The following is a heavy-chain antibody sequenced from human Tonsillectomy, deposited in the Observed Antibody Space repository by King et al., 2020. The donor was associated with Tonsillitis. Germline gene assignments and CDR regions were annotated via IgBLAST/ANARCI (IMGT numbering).Heavy chain of an antibody. CDR2: FDPEAVKPVET. J-gene: IGHJ3*01. V-gene: IGHV1-24*01. CDR1: GDSLSELS. D-gene: IGHD1-1*01. CDR3: TTDRDNMCGFDV. Sequence: QLVQSGAEVKKPGASVKVSCKVTGDSLSELSIHWVRQAPGKGLEWMGVFDPEAVKPVETVYAQNSKGKVTMTADTSKDTAYMELTSLRFEDSAMYYCTTDRDNMCGFDVWGLGTMVTVSS.